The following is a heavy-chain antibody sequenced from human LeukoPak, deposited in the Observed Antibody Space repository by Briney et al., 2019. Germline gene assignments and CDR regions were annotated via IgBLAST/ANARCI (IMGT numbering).Heavy chain of an antibody. D-gene: IGHD3/OR15-3a*01. J-gene: IGHJ4*02. V-gene: IGHV4-39*01. CDR1: GGSISSSSYY. Sequence: SETLSLTCTVSGGSISSSSYYWGWIRQPPGKGLEWIGSIYYSGSTYYNPSLKSRVTISVDTSKNQFSLKLSSVTAADTAVYYCARGGSWTGLGYWGQGTLVTVSS. CDR2: IYYSGST. CDR3: ARGGSWTGLGY.